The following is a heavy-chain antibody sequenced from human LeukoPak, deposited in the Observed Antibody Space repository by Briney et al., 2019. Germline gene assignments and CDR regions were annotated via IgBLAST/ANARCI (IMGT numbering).Heavy chain of an antibody. J-gene: IGHJ5*02. Sequence: SETLSLTCAVYGGSFSGYYWSWIRQPPGKGLEWIGSIYYSGSTYYNPSLKSRVTISVDTSKNQFSLKLSSVTAADTAVYYCARDDVTMVRGAIEGWFDPWGQGTLVTVSS. CDR3: ARDDVTMVRGAIEGWFDP. V-gene: IGHV4-34*01. D-gene: IGHD3-10*01. CDR1: GGSFSGYY. CDR2: IYYSGST.